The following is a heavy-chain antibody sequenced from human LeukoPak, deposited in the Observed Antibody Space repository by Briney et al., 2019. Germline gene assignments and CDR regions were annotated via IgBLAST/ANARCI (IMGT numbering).Heavy chain of an antibody. CDR3: ARTYSSSSYSPFDY. CDR2: LSGSGIST. J-gene: IGHJ4*02. Sequence: GGSLRLSCAASGFPFSNNAMTWVRQAPGKGLEWVSALSGSGISTYYGDSVKGRFTISRDNSKNTIYLQMNSLRAEDTAAYYCARTYSSSSYSPFDYWGQGTLVTVSS. CDR1: GFPFSNNA. D-gene: IGHD6-13*01. V-gene: IGHV3-23*01.